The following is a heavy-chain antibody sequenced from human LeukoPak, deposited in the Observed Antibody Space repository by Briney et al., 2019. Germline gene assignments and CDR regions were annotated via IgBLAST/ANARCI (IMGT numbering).Heavy chain of an antibody. CDR1: GGSISSSNW. CDR3: ARSTTVVTRAEYFQH. CDR2: IYHSGST. D-gene: IGHD4-23*01. J-gene: IGHJ1*01. V-gene: IGHV4-4*02. Sequence: SETLSLTCAVSGGSISSSNWWSWVRQPRGKGLEWIGEIYHSGSTNYNPSLKSRVTISVDKSKNQFPLKLSSVTAADTAVYYCARSTTVVTRAEYFQHWGQGTLVTVSS.